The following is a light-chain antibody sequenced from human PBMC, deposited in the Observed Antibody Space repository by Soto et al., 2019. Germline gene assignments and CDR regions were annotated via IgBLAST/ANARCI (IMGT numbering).Light chain of an antibody. CDR3: QQANSFPLS. CDR1: QGISSW. V-gene: IGKV1-12*01. Sequence: DIQMTQSPSSVSASVGDRITITCRASQGISSWLAWYQQKPGKEPKLLIYAASSLHSGVTSRFSGSGSVTDFTLAISSLQPEDFAPSYCQQANSFPLSVGGGTKVEVE. CDR2: AAS. J-gene: IGKJ4*01.